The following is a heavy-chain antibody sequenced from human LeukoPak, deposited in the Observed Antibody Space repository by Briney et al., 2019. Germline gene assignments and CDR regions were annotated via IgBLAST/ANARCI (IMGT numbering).Heavy chain of an antibody. V-gene: IGHV3-23*01. CDR1: GFTFSSYA. CDR2: ISGSGGST. CDR3: AKGVGSRGFFDY. J-gene: IGHJ4*02. Sequence: GGSLRLSCAASGFTFSSYAMNWVRQAPGKGLEWVSAISGSGGSTYYADSVKGRFTISRDNSKNTLYLQMNSLRAEDTAVYYCAKGVGSRGFFDYWGQGTLVTVSS. D-gene: IGHD3-10*01.